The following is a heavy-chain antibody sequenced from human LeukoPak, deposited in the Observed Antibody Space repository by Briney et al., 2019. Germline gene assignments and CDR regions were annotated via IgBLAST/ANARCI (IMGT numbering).Heavy chain of an antibody. CDR3: ARVYSSSWYWSFDL. CDR1: GGSISSGGYS. V-gene: IGHV4-30-2*01. D-gene: IGHD6-13*01. Sequence: SQTLSLTCAVSGGSISSGGYSWSWIRQPPGKGLEWIGYIYHSGSTYYNPSLKSRVTISVDTSKNQFSLKLSSVTAADTAVYYCARVYSSSWYWSFDLWGRGTLVTVSS. J-gene: IGHJ2*01. CDR2: IYHSGST.